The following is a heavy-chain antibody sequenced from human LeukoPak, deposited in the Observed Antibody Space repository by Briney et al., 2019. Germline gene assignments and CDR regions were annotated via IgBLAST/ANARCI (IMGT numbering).Heavy chain of an antibody. D-gene: IGHD3-3*01. CDR3: ALGGSSDLEWLVDYFDH. J-gene: IGHJ4*02. CDR2: INANTGDT. Sequence: GASVKVSCKTSGYTFSGYFINWIRQAPGQGLEWMGWINANTGDTNYAQKFQGRVTMTSDSSIRSAYMDLSRLSLDDSAVYYCALGGSSDLEWLVDYFDHWGQGSLVLVSS. V-gene: IGHV1-2*02. CDR1: GYTFSGYF.